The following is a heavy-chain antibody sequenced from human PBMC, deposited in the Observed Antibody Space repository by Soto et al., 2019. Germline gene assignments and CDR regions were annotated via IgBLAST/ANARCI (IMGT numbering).Heavy chain of an antibody. Sequence: GGSLRLSCAASGFTFSSYGMHWVRQAPGKGLEWVAVIWYDGSDKYYADSVKGRFTISRDNSKNTLYLQMNSLRAEDTAVYYCARAEVTYSYGPNDYWGQGTLVTVSS. V-gene: IGHV3-33*01. CDR2: IWYDGSDK. J-gene: IGHJ4*02. CDR3: ARAEVTYSYGPNDY. D-gene: IGHD5-18*01. CDR1: GFTFSSYG.